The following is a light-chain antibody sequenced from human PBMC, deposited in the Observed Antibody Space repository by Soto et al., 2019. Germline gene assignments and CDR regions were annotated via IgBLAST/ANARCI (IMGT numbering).Light chain of an antibody. CDR1: HAITNY. Sequence: DIQMTQSPSSLSASVGDRVTITCQASHAITNYLNWYQQKPGKAPKPLIYDTSNLETGVPFRFSGRGSGTNFTLTISGLRPEDFATYYCQYYDNFPPMFTFGQGTKLEMK. CDR3: QYYDNFPPMFT. V-gene: IGKV1-33*01. J-gene: IGKJ2*01. CDR2: DTS.